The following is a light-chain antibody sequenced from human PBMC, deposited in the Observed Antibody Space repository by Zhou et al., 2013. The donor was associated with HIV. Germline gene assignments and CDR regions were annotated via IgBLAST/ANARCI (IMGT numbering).Light chain of an antibody. CDR2: QAS. V-gene: IGKV1-NL1*01. CDR1: QGISNY. Sequence: DIQMTQSPSSLSASVGDRVTITCRASQGISNYLAWYQQKPGKAPKLLVSQASTLETGVPSRFVGRGSATEFTLTVSGLQPDDFATYYCQQYYTTPLTFGGGTNIEVK. J-gene: IGKJ4*01. CDR3: QQYYTTPLT.